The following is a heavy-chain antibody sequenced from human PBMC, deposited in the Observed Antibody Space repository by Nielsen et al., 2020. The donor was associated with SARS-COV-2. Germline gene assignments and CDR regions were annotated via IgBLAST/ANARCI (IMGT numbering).Heavy chain of an antibody. J-gene: IGHJ4*02. D-gene: IGHD3-3*01. V-gene: IGHV1-24*01. CDR3: ATNFAIFGVVTPFDY. CDR2: FGPQDGET. Sequence: ASVKVSCKVSGGALTLFSMHWVRQAPGKGLEWMGEFGPQDGETIYAQKFQGRVTMTEDTSTDTAYMELSSLRSEDTAVYYCATNFAIFGVVTPFDYWGQGTLVTVSS. CDR1: GGALTLFS.